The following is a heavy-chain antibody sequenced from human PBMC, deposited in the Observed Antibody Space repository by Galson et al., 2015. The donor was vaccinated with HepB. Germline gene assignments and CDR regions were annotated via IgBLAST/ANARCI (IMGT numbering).Heavy chain of an antibody. CDR2: ISPHNRYT. CDR3: ARGAVVVAVGATENNWFDP. J-gene: IGHJ5*02. V-gene: IGHV1-18*01. Sequence: SVKVSCKASGYTFSGYSITWVRQAPGQGLEWVGWISPHNRYTNYAQNFQGRVTMTTDTSTNTAYMELRSLRSDDTAIYYCARGAVVVAVGATENNWFDPWGRVTLVTVSS. D-gene: IGHD2-15*01. CDR1: GYTFSGYS.